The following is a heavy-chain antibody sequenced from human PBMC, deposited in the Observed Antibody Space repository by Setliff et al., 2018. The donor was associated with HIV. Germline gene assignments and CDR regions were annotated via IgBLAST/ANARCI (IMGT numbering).Heavy chain of an antibody. CDR1: GYSFTDYY. D-gene: IGHD7-27*01. V-gene: IGHV1-2*02. CDR2: ISPKTGAT. CDR3: ARGTLGRHFFDY. J-gene: IGHJ4*02. Sequence: SCKASGYSFTDYYVEWVRHAPGQGLEWMGWISPKTGATKYAEKFQGRVTMTSDTSTSTADMELFRLTSDDTAMYYCARGTLGRHFFDYWGLGTLVTVSS.